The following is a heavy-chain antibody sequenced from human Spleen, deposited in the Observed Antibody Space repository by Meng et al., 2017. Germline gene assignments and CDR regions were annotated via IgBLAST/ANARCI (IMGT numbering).Heavy chain of an antibody. Sequence: GESLKISCAASGFSFRNYWMSWVRQAPGKGLEWVANMRHDGSEKYYVDSVKGRFTISRDSAQNSLYLQMSSLRGEDTAVYFCARDHVPEHIVSLQAARPRGFDLWGQGTLVTVSS. J-gene: IGHJ5*02. V-gene: IGHV3-7*01. D-gene: IGHD2-21*01. CDR1: GFSFRNYW. CDR2: MRHDGSEK. CDR3: ARDHVPEHIVSLQAARPRGFDL.